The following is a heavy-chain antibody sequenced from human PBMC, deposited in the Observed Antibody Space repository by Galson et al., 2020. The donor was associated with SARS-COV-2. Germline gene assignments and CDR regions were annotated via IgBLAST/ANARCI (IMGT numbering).Heavy chain of an antibody. Sequence: GGSLRLSCTGSGFAFSAFGMHWVRHSPDKGLEWVAYIWFDGSNKHYADSVKGRFTISRDDSKSTVYLQMNSLRVEDSAMYYFGKPVTAVPSDPFDYWGQGTWGQGTPVTVSS. J-gene: IGHJ5*02. CDR3: GKPVTAVPSDPFDYWGQGT. V-gene: IGHV3-30*02. D-gene: IGHD3-9*01. CDR1: GFAFSAFG. CDR2: IWFDGSNK.